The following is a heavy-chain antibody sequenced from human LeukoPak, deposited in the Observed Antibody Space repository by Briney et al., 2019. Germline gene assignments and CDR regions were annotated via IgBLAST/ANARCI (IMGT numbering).Heavy chain of an antibody. Sequence: PSETLSLTCAVYGGSFSGYYWSWIRQPPGKGLEWIGEINHSGNTNYNPSLKSRVTTSVDTSKNQFSLKLTSMTAADTAVYYCARVPSTLRRHEKQWLVINYYNYYMDVWGKGTTVTVSS. CDR3: ARVPSTLRRHEKQWLVINYYNYYMDV. CDR1: GGSFSGYY. J-gene: IGHJ6*03. V-gene: IGHV4-34*01. D-gene: IGHD6-19*01. CDR2: INHSGNT.